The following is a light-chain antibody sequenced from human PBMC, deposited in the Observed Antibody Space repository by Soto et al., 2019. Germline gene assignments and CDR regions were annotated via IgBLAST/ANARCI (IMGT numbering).Light chain of an antibody. Sequence: DIQMTQSPSSVSASIGDRVTITCRASQDISSWLAWYQVKPGRAPKLLIFASSSLNSGVPSRFSGSGSGTDFTLTISNLQPDDFATYYCHHGTILSQTFGQGTKVEIK. J-gene: IGKJ1*01. V-gene: IGKV1D-12*01. CDR3: HHGTILSQT. CDR1: QDISSW. CDR2: ASS.